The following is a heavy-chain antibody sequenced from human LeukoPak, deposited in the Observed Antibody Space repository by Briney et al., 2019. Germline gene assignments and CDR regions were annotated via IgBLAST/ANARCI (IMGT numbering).Heavy chain of an antibody. CDR1: GFTFSSYE. V-gene: IGHV3-23*01. CDR2: ISGSGGST. D-gene: IGHD5-18*01. CDR3: AEGYNYGYGY. Sequence: GGSLRLSCAASGFTFSSYEMNWVRQAPGKGLEWVSAISGSGGSTYYADSVKGRFTISRDNPKNTLYLQMNSLRAEDTAVYYCAEGYNYGYGYWGQGTLVTVSS. J-gene: IGHJ4*02.